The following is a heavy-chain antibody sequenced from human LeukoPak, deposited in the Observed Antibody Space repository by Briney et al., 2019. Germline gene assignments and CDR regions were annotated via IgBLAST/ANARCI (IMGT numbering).Heavy chain of an antibody. CDR3: ATRSNEGIAAAGTYY. Sequence: GGSLRLSCAASGFTFSSYSMNWVRQAPGKGLEWDSSISSSSSYIYYADSVKGRFTISRDNAKNSLYLQMNSLRAEDTAVYYCATRSNEGIAAAGTYYWGQGTLVTVSS. CDR2: ISSSSSYI. CDR1: GFTFSSYS. J-gene: IGHJ4*02. D-gene: IGHD6-13*01. V-gene: IGHV3-21*01.